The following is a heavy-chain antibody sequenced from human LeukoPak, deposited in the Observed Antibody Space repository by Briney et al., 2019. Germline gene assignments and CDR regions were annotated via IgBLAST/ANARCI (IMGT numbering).Heavy chain of an antibody. V-gene: IGHV3-48*04. Sequence: GSLRLSCTASGFTFSSYWMHWVRQAPGKGLEWVSYISSSGSTIYYADSVKGRFTISRDNAKNSLYLQMNSLRAEDTAVYYCARDRGSGWYVDYWGQGTLVTVSS. CDR2: ISSSGSTI. CDR1: GFTFSSYW. D-gene: IGHD6-19*01. J-gene: IGHJ4*02. CDR3: ARDRGSGWYVDY.